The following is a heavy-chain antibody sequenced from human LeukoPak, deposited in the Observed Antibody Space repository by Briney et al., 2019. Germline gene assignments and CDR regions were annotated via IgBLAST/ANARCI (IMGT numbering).Heavy chain of an antibody. CDR1: GFTFNSYA. D-gene: IGHD1-26*01. CDR2: IYSGGTA. CDR3: ARDPPRSVGASDI. V-gene: IGHV3-53*01. Sequence: PGGSLRLSCAASGFTFNSYAMNWVRQAPGKGLEWVSVIYSGGTAYYADSVKGRFTISRDNSKNTLYLQMNSLRAEDTAVYYCARDPPRSVGASDIWGQGTMVTVSS. J-gene: IGHJ3*02.